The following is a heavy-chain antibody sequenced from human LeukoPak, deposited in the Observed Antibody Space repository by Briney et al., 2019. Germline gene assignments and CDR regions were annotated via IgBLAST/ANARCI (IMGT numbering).Heavy chain of an antibody. CDR1: GFTFSSYW. CDR3: ARDLYCSSTSCYLWGYYYYYYYMDV. D-gene: IGHD2-2*01. Sequence: GGSLRLSCAASGFTFSSYWMHWVRQAPGKGLVWVSRINTDGSSTSYADSVKGRFTISRDNAKNTLYLQMNSLRAEDTAVYYCARDLYCSSTSCYLWGYYYYYYYMDVWGKGTTVTVSS. J-gene: IGHJ6*03. CDR2: INTDGSST. V-gene: IGHV3-74*01.